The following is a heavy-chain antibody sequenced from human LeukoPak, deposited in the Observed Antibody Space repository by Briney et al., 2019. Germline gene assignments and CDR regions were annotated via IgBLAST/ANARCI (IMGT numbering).Heavy chain of an antibody. D-gene: IGHD5-18*01. V-gene: IGHV1-46*01. Sequence: AASVKVSCKASGYTFTSYYMHWVRQAPGQGLEWMGIINPGGGSTSYAQKFQGRVTITADKSTSTAYMELSSLRSEDTAVYYCARDGVDTATSGSFDYWGQGTLVTVSS. CDR2: INPGGGST. J-gene: IGHJ4*02. CDR3: ARDGVDTATSGSFDY. CDR1: GYTFTSYY.